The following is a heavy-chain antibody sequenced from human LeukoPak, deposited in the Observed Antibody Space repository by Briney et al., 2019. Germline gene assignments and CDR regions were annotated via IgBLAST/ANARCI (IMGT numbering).Heavy chain of an antibody. CDR1: GFTFSSNA. V-gene: IGHV3-30*18. J-gene: IGHJ4*02. CDR3: AKDLRYFDWLLDY. CDR2: ISYDGSNK. Sequence: GGTLRLSCAASGFTFSSNAMVRDPQAPGKGLEGVAVISYDGSNKYYTDSVKGRFTTARDNSKNTLYLQINSLRAEDTAVYYCAKDLRYFDWLLDYWGQGTLVTVSS. D-gene: IGHD3-9*01.